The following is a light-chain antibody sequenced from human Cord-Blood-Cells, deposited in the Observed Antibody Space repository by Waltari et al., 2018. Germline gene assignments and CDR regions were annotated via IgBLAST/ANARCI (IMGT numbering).Light chain of an antibody. CDR3: CSYAGSSTYVV. Sequence: QSALTQPAPVSRSPGPSITISCTRPTSQVGSYTLVSSYHHPPGHATTLMIYDDHQHPGKAPKLMIYEGSKRPSGVSKRFSGSKSGNTASLTISGLQAEDEADYYCCSYAGSSTYVVFGGGTKLTVL. V-gene: IGLV2-23*01. CDR1: TSQVGSYTL. CDR2: EGS. J-gene: IGLJ2*01.